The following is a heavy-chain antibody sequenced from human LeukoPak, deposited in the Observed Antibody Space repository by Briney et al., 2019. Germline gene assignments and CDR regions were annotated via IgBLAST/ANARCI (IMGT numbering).Heavy chain of an antibody. CDR1: GGSFSGYY. J-gene: IGHJ6*03. V-gene: IGHV4-34*01. Sequence: SETLSLTCVVYGGSFSGYYWSWIRQPPGKGLEWIGEINHSGSTNYNPSLKSRVTISVDTSKNQFSLKLSSVTAADTAVYYCARTTTLPYYYSYYMDVWGKGTTVTVSS. CDR2: INHSGST. D-gene: IGHD1-1*01. CDR3: ARTTTLPYYYSYYMDV.